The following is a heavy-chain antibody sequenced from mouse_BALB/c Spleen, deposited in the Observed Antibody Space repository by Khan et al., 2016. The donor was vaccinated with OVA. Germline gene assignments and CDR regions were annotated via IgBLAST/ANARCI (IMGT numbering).Heavy chain of an antibody. CDR1: GYTFTSYY. J-gene: IGHJ3*01. CDR2: INPSNGDT. CDR3: SRSGYGNPFAY. D-gene: IGHD2-1*01. V-gene: IGHV1S81*02. Sequence: QVRLQQSGAELVKPGASVKISCKASGYTFTSYYMYWVKQRPGQGLEWIGGINPSNGDTHFNEKFKNKATLTVDKSSSTAYMQLSSLTSEDSAVYYCSRSGYGNPFAYWGPGSLVTVSA.